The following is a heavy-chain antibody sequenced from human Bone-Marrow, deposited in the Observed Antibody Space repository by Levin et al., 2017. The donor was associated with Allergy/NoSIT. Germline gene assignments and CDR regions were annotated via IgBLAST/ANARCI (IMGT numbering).Heavy chain of an antibody. CDR2: IKQDESEK. D-gene: IGHD4-17*01. CDR3: AREGDYNIDC. V-gene: IGHV3-7*01. CDR1: GFSFSSHW. Sequence: GESLKISCAASGFSFSSHWMSWVRQAPGKGLQWVANIKQDESEKYYVGSVRGRFTISRDNARNSLYLQMNSLRADDTAVYYCAREGDYNIDCWGQGTLVTVSS. J-gene: IGHJ4*02.